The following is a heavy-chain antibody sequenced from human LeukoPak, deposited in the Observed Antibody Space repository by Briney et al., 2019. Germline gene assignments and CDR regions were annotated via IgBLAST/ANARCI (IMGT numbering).Heavy chain of an antibody. Sequence: QPGGSLRLSCAASGFTVSSNYMNWVRQAPGKGLEWVSVIYSGGSTYYADSVKGRFTISRDNSKNTLYLQMNSLRAEDTAVYYCARDSRDSNPYYYYYGMDVWGQGTTVTVSS. D-gene: IGHD3-22*01. CDR2: IYSGGST. CDR3: ARDSRDSNPYYYYYGMDV. J-gene: IGHJ6*02. CDR1: GFTVSSNY. V-gene: IGHV3-66*01.